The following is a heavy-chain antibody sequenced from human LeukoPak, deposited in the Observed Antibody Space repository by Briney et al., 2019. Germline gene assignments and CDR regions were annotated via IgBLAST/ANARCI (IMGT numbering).Heavy chain of an antibody. V-gene: IGHV1-69*05. Sequence: ASVKVSCKASGGTFSSYAISWVRQAPGQGLEWMGGIIPIFGTANYAQKFQGRVTITTDESTSTAYMELSSLRSEDTAVYYCASKITYYDFWGNQTFDYWGQGTLVTVSS. D-gene: IGHD3-3*01. CDR1: GGTFSSYA. J-gene: IGHJ4*02. CDR3: ASKITYYDFWGNQTFDY. CDR2: IIPIFGTA.